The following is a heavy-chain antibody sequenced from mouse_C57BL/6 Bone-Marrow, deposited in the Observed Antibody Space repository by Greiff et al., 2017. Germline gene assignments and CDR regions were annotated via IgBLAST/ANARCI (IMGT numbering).Heavy chain of an antibody. D-gene: IGHD1-1*01. Sequence: EVQLVESGEGLVKPGGSLKLSCAASGFTFSSYAMSWVRQTPEKRLEWVAYISSGGDYIYYADTVKGRFTISRDNARNTLYLQMSSLKSEDTAMYYCTRDGYYGSNWYFDVWGTGTTVTVSS. J-gene: IGHJ1*03. CDR2: ISSGGDYI. CDR1: GFTFSSYA. V-gene: IGHV5-9-1*02. CDR3: TRDGYYGSNWYFDV.